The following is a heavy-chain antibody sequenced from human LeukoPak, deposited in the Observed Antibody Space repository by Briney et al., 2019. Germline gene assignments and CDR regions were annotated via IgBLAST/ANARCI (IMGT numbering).Heavy chain of an antibody. CDR2: ISTSGDTT. Sequence: GGSLRLSCAASGFTFSSYAMSWVRQAPGKGLEWVSGISTSGDTTSYADSVRGRFTISRVNPRNMLYMQMSSLTDEDTAVYHCAIMHRYYDGSGYWVHWGQGALVTVSS. D-gene: IGHD3-22*01. CDR3: AIMHRYYDGSGYWVH. J-gene: IGHJ4*02. V-gene: IGHV3-23*01. CDR1: GFTFSSYA.